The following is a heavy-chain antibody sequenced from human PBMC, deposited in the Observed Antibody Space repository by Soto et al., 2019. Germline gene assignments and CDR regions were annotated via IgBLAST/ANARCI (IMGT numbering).Heavy chain of an antibody. D-gene: IGHD3-22*01. Sequence: QVQLVQSGAEVKKPGSSVKVSCKASGDTFSSYAINWVRQAPGQGLEWMGGLTPMFGTANYAQKFKGRVTITAGESTSTVYMELSSLRSEDTAVYYCARVGPAHYYDSSGYYSPLDYWGQGTLVTVSS. V-gene: IGHV1-69*01. CDR1: GDTFSSYA. J-gene: IGHJ4*02. CDR3: ARVGPAHYYDSSGYYSPLDY. CDR2: LTPMFGTA.